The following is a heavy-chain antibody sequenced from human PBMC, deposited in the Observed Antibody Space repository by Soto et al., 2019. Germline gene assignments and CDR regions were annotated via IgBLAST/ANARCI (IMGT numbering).Heavy chain of an antibody. D-gene: IGHD3-3*02. CDR1: GYTFTSYG. CDR2: INTLSGDT. J-gene: IGHJ4*02. CDR3: ARSLLNVILPLGY. Sequence: ASVKVSCKASGYTFTSYGISWVRQAPGQGLEWRGWINTLSGDTSFTQKFQGRLAMTRDTSIDTVFMGVSRLTSDDTAIYYCARSLLNVILPLGYWGQGTLVTVSS. V-gene: IGHV1-2*02.